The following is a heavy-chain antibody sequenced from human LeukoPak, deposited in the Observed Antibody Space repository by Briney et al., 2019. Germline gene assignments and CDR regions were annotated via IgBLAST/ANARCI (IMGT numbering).Heavy chain of an antibody. Sequence: GGSLRLSCADSGVTFSSDWMSWVRQAPGKGLEWISGISGSGANTYYADSVKGRFTISRDNSKNTLYLQMNSLRAEDTAVYYCAGYCSTTTCYSSPNWFDPWGQGTLVTVSS. J-gene: IGHJ5*02. CDR3: AGYCSTTTCYSSPNWFDP. V-gene: IGHV3-23*01. CDR2: ISGSGANT. CDR1: GVTFSSDW. D-gene: IGHD2-2*01.